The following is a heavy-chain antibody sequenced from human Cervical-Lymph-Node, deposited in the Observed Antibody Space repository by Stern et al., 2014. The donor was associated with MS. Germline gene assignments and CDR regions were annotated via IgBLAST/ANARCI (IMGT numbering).Heavy chain of an antibody. V-gene: IGHV1-69*09. CDR2: IIPGLGSP. D-gene: IGHD3-10*01. J-gene: IGHJ4*02. CDR3: ATVMAGLPE. CDR1: GGTFSSYA. Sequence: VQLVQSGPEVKKPGSSVKVSCKASGGTFSSYAIRWVRQAPGQGLEWMGRIIPGLGSPYYAPKFQGRVTLTVDKSTGSAYLGLSSLRSEDTAVYYCATVMAGLPEWGQGTLVTVSS.